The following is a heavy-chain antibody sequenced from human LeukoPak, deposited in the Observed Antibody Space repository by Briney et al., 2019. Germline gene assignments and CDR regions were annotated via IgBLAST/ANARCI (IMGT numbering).Heavy chain of an antibody. CDR3: ARDVAGNTFDY. V-gene: IGHV4-34*01. CDR2: ISHRGST. D-gene: IGHD5-12*01. CDR1: GGSFTGYY. Sequence: SETLSLTCAVYGGSFTGYYWSWIRQPPGKGLEWIGEISHRGSTNYNPSLKSRVTISVYTSKNQFSLRLTSMTAADTAVYYCARDVAGNTFDYWGQGTLVTVSS. J-gene: IGHJ4*02.